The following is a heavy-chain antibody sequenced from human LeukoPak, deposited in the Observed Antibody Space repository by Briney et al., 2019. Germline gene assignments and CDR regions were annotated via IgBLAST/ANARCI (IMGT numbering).Heavy chain of an antibody. CDR2: ISGSGGST. CDR1: GFTFSSYA. Sequence: TGGPLRLSCAASGFTFSSYAMSWVRQAPGKGLEWVSAISGSGGSTYYADSVKGRFTISRDNSKNTLYLQMNSLRAEDTAVYYCAKRPAKSGYYDYWGQGTLVTVSS. J-gene: IGHJ4*02. V-gene: IGHV3-23*01. D-gene: IGHD3-3*01. CDR3: AKRPAKSGYYDY.